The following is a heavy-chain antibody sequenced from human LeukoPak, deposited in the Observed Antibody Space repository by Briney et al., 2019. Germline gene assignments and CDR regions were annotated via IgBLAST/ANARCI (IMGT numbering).Heavy chain of an antibody. CDR1: GFTFSSYS. CDR2: ISSSSSTI. CDR3: ARVATLRAHCSSSTCYYFDS. Sequence: PGGSLRLSCAASGFTFSSYSMNWVRQAPGKGLEWVSYISSSSSTIYYADSVKGRFTISRDNAKNSLYLQMNSLRAEDTAVYYCARVATLRAHCSSSTCYYFDSWGRGTLVTVSS. D-gene: IGHD2-2*01. V-gene: IGHV3-48*04. J-gene: IGHJ4*02.